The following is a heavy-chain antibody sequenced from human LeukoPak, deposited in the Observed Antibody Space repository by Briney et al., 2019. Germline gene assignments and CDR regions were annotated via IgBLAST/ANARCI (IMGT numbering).Heavy chain of an antibody. CDR2: IHSSGSN. D-gene: IGHD5-12*01. V-gene: IGHV4-4*07. CDR1: GGSISGYF. CDR3: ARESTSGREPTRGRPLDY. Sequence: SETLSLTCTVSGGSISGYFCTWISQPAGKGLELIGRIHSSGSNTYNPSLKGRPTKSLDPSNSQSSLNLTSVTPPATSVHSCARESTSGREPTRGRPLDYWGQGTLVTVSS. J-gene: IGHJ4*02.